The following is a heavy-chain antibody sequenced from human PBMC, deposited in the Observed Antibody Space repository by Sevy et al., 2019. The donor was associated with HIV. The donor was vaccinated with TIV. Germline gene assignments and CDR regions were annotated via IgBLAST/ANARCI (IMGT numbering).Heavy chain of an antibody. Sequence: ASVKVSCKASGYPFITYGVSWMRRAPGQGLEWMGWISAYNGDINYAQKFQGRVTITKNTSTSTAYLELRNLRSDDTAVYYCARQIMVRRGKWFDPWGQGTLVTVSS. CDR1: GYPFITYG. J-gene: IGHJ5*02. CDR3: ARQIMVRRGKWFDP. D-gene: IGHD3-10*01. V-gene: IGHV1-18*01. CDR2: ISAYNGDI.